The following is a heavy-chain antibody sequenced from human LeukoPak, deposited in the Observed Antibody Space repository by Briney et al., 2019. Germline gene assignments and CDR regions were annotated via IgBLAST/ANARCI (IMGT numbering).Heavy chain of an antibody. CDR1: GGSFSGYY. J-gene: IGHJ4*02. D-gene: IGHD3-22*01. V-gene: IGHV4-34*01. Sequence: SETLSLTCAVYGGSFSGYYWSWIRQPPGKGPEWIGEINHSGSTNYNPSLKSRVTISVDTSKNQFSLKLSSVTAADTAVYYCARLRWTYYYDSSGYYYVDYWGQGTLVTVSS. CDR3: ARLRWTYYYDSSGYYYVDY. CDR2: INHSGST.